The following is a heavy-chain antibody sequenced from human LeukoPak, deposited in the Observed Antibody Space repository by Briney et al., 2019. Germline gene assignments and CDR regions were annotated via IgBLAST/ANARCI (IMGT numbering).Heavy chain of an antibody. CDR1: GYTFTSYG. V-gene: IGHV1-18*01. CDR3: ARVEYSSSGPLDDY. CDR2: ISAYNGNT. Sequence: ASVKVSCKASGYTFTSYGISWVRQAPGQGLEWMGWISAYNGNTNYAQKLLGRVTMTTDTSTSTAYMELRSLRSDDTAVYYCARVEYSSSGPLDDYWGQGTLVTVSS. D-gene: IGHD6-6*01. J-gene: IGHJ4*02.